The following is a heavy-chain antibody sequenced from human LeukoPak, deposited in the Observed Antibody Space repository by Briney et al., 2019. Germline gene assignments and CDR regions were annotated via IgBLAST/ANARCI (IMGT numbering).Heavy chain of an antibody. V-gene: IGHV3-23*01. CDR2: IDGGGGRT. CDR3: AKSSYYDSSGYYREYYFDY. D-gene: IGHD3-22*01. CDR1: GFAFSSYA. Sequence: PGGSLRLSCTASGFAFSSYAMGWVRQAPGVGLEWVSAIDGGGGRTWHADSVRGRFTISRDNSKNTLFMQMNSLRTEDTAVYYCAKSSYYDSSGYYREYYFDYWGQGTLVTVSS. J-gene: IGHJ4*02.